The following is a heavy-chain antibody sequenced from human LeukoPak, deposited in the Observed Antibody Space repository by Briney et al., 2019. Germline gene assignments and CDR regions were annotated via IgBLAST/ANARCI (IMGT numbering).Heavy chain of an antibody. V-gene: IGHV4-4*07. D-gene: IGHD3-10*01. CDR1: GDSITNYY. Sequence: SETLSLTCSVSGDSITNYYWNWIRQPAGKGLEWIGRIYISGITNYNPSLKSRVTMSVDTSKNHFSLKLSSVTAADTAVYYYARGVWSAYMDVWGKGTTVTISS. CDR3: ARGVWSAYMDV. CDR2: IYISGIT. J-gene: IGHJ6*03.